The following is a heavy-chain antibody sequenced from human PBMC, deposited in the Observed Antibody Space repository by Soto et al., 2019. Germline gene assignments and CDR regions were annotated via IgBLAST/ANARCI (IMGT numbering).Heavy chain of an antibody. J-gene: IGHJ6*02. V-gene: IGHV1-2*04. Sequence: ASVKVSCKASGYTFTGYYMHWVRQAPGQGLEWMGWINPNSGGTNYAQNFQGWVTMTRDTSISTAYMELSRLRSDDTAVYYCARAGYSSSWPNYYSYGMDVWGQGTMVTVSS. CDR3: ARAGYSSSWPNYYSYGMDV. CDR1: GYTFTGYY. CDR2: INPNSGGT. D-gene: IGHD6-13*01.